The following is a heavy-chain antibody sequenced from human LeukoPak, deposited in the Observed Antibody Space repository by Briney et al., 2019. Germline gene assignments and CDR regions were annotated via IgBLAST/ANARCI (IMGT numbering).Heavy chain of an antibody. D-gene: IGHD6-13*01. CDR2: IKQDGSEK. Sequence: GGSLRLSCAASGFTFSSYSMNWVRQAPGKGLEWVANIKQDGSEKYYVDSVKGRFTISRDNAKNSLYLQMNSLRAEDTAMYYCARDSAGNDYWGQGTLVTVSS. J-gene: IGHJ4*02. CDR3: ARDSAGNDY. V-gene: IGHV3-7*01. CDR1: GFTFSSYS.